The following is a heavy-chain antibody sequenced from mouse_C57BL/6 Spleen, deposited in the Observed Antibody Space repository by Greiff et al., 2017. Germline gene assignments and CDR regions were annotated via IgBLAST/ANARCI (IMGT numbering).Heavy chain of an antibody. Sequence: QVQLQQSGPGLVQPSQSLSITCTVSGFSLTSYGVHWVRQSPGKGLEWLGVIWSGGSTAYNAAFISRLSISKDNSKSQVFFKMNSLQADDTAIYYCASHYGNYEAMDDWGQGTSVTVAS. CDR1: GFSLTSYG. V-gene: IGHV2-2*01. CDR2: IWSGGST. CDR3: ASHYGNYEAMDD. J-gene: IGHJ4*01. D-gene: IGHD2-1*01.